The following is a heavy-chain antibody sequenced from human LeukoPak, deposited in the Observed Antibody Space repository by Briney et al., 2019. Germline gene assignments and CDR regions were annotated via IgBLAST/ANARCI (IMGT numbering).Heavy chain of an antibody. J-gene: IGHJ4*02. Sequence: GGSLRLSCAASGFTFSSYWMSWVRQAPGKGLEWVANIKQDGSEKSYVDSVEGRFTISRDNDKNSLFLQMTSLRAEDTAMYYCARVGGRYSPLGYWGQGTLVTVSS. V-gene: IGHV3-7*01. CDR1: GFTFSSYW. D-gene: IGHD3-16*02. CDR3: ARVGGRYSPLGY. CDR2: IKQDGSEK.